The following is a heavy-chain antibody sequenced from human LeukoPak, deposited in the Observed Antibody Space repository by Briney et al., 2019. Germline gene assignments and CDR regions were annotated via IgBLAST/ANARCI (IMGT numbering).Heavy chain of an antibody. CDR3: ARGRIGPDY. CDR1: GFTFSSYA. D-gene: IGHD3/OR15-3a*01. J-gene: IGHJ4*02. Sequence: PGGSLRLSCAASGFTFSSYAMSWVRQAPGKGLEWVSGISGSDGGTYYADSVKGRFTISRGNSENTLYLQMNSLGADDTAVYYCARGRIGPDYWGQGTLVTVPS. V-gene: IGHV3-23*01. CDR2: ISGSDGGT.